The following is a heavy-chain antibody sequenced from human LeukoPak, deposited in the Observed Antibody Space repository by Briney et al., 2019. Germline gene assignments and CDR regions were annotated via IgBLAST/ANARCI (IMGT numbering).Heavy chain of an antibody. V-gene: IGHV4-39*01. D-gene: IGHD5-24*01. CDR1: GDSISTSNSY. CDR3: ARRERWLQLDWFDP. J-gene: IGHJ5*02. CDR2: IYYSGNT. Sequence: PSGTLSLTCTVSGDSISTSNSYWGWIRQPPGKGLEWIGSIYYSGNTYYNASLKSRVTISVDTSKNQFSLKLTSVTAADTAVYYCARRERWLQLDWFDPWGQGTLVTVSS.